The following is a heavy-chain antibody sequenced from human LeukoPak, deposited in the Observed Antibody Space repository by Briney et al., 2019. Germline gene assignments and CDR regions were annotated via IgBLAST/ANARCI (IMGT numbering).Heavy chain of an antibody. CDR2: IYYSGST. V-gene: IGHV4-61*08. CDR3: ARSVLRYFDWLFGDAFDI. CDR1: GGSISSGGYY. J-gene: IGHJ3*02. D-gene: IGHD3-9*01. Sequence: SETLSLTCTVSGGSISSGGYYWSWIRQHPGKGLESIGYIYYSGSTYYNPSLKSRVTISVDTSKNQFSLKLSSVTAADTAVYYCARSVLRYFDWLFGDAFDIWGQGTMVTVSS.